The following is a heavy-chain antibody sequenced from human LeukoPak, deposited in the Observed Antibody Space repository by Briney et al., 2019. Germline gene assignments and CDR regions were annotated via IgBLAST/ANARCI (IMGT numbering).Heavy chain of an antibody. D-gene: IGHD3-3*01. CDR3: ARGGSDFWSGYYYMDV. V-gene: IGHV1-2*02. Sequence: ASVKVSCKASGYTFTGYYIHWVRQAPGQGLEWMGWINPNSGGTNDAQKFQGRVTMTRDTSISTAYMELSRLRSDDTAVYYCARGGSDFWSGYYYMDVWGKGTTVTVSS. J-gene: IGHJ6*03. CDR1: GYTFTGYY. CDR2: INPNSGGT.